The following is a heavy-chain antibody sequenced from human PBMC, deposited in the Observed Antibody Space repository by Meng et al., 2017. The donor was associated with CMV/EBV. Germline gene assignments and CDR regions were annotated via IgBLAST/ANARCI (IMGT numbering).Heavy chain of an antibody. V-gene: IGHV2-5*02. CDR2: SYWDDHK. CDR3: AHRCSYGYHRY. J-gene: IGHJ4*02. Sequence: QVTFNGSGRTLVIPTQTRPLSCSFSRFPLRSSGVGVAWLRQPPGKALEWLALSYWDDHKRYSPSLKSRLTMTKDTSKTQLVLTMTSMDPVDTATHYSAHRCSYGYHRYWGQGTLVTVSS. D-gene: IGHD5-18*01. CDR1: RFPLRSSGVG.